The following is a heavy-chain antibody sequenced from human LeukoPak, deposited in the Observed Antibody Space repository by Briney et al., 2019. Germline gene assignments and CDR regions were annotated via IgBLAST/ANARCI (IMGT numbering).Heavy chain of an antibody. CDR3: STVSPYYGSGTTSPDS. D-gene: IGHD3-10*01. CDR2: IKSKTDGGKT. CDR1: GFPFSNAW. V-gene: IGHV3-15*01. J-gene: IGHJ4*02. Sequence: GSLRLSCAASGFPFSNAWMSWVRQAPGKGREWVGRIKSKTDGGKTDYAAPLQGRFSISRDDSENPLYLQMNGLNTEDTAVYYCSTVSPYYGSGTTSPDSWGQGTLVVVSS.